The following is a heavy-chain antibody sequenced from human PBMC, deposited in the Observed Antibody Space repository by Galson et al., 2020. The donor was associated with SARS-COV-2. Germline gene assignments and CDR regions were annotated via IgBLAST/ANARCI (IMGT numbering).Heavy chain of an antibody. CDR3: ARDYYDSSGYYNNWFDP. V-gene: IGHV3-30-3*01. CDR1: GFTFSSYA. CDR2: ISYDGSNK. Sequence: TGGSLRLSCAASGFTFSSYAMHWVRQAPGKALAWVAVISYDGSNKYYADSVKGRFTISRDNSKNTLYLQMNSLRAEDTAVYYCARDYYDSSGYYNNWFDPWGQGTLVTVSS. J-gene: IGHJ5*02. D-gene: IGHD3-22*01.